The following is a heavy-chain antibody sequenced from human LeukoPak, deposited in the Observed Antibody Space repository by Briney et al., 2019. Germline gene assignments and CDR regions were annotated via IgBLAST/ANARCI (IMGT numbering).Heavy chain of an antibody. V-gene: IGHV1-18*01. D-gene: IGHD1-26*01. CDR3: SRVGPTGVSFDY. Sequence: ASVKVSCKASGYTFTNYGIGWVRQAPGQGLEWMGWISVYNGNTNFAQNLQGRLTMTRDTSTSTAYMELRSLRSDDTAVYYCSRVGPTGVSFDYWGQGSLVTVSS. CDR2: ISVYNGNT. CDR1: GYTFTNYG. J-gene: IGHJ4*02.